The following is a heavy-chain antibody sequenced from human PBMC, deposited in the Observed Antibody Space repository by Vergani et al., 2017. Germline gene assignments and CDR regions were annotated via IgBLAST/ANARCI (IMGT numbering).Heavy chain of an antibody. CDR1: GFTFSSYA. J-gene: IGHJ4*02. Sequence: EVQLLESGGGLVQPGGSLRLSCAASGFTFSSYAMSWVRQAQGKGLEWVSAISGSGGSTYYADSVKGRFTISRDNSKNTLYLQMNSLRAEDTAVYYCAKDGVVLWFGEYQSDYWGQGTLVTVSS. CDR3: AKDGVVLWFGEYQSDY. V-gene: IGHV3-23*01. CDR2: ISGSGGST. D-gene: IGHD3-10*01.